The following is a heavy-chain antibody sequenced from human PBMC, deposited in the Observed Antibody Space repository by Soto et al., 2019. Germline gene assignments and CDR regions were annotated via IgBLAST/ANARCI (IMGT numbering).Heavy chain of an antibody. J-gene: IGHJ4*02. CDR1: GGSFSGYY. D-gene: IGHD2-2*01. CDR3: ARGVVPAAATDY. V-gene: IGHV4-34*01. CDR2: INHSGST. Sequence: PSETLSLTCAVYGGSFSGYYWSWIRQPPGKGLEWIGEINHSGSTNYNPSLKSRVTISVDTSKNQFSLKLSSVTAADTAVYCCARGVVPAAATDYWGQGTLVTVSS.